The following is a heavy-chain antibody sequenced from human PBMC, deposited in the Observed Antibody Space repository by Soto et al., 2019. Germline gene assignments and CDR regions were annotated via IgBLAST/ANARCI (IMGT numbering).Heavy chain of an antibody. V-gene: IGHV4-30-4*01. Sequence: PSETLSLTCTVSGGSISSGDYYWSWIRQPPGKGLEWIGYIYYSGSTYYNPSLKSRVTISVDTSKNQFSLKLSSVTAADTAVYYCARDGYYYDSSGYYYWGQGTLVTVSS. D-gene: IGHD3-22*01. CDR2: IYYSGST. CDR1: GGSISSGDYY. J-gene: IGHJ4*02. CDR3: ARDGYYYDSSGYYY.